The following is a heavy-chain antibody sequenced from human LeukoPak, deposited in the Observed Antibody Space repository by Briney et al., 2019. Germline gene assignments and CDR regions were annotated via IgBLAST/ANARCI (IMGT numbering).Heavy chain of an antibody. Sequence: SETLSLTCAVSGGSISDFYWSWIRQIPGKGLQWMADIHTSGSTTYNISPKSRHTVSLHTTTNQFPLGLSSVTAADTAVSSCARHVKVAGDTFYRGFDAWGQGSLVTVSS. V-gene: IGHV4-4*09. D-gene: IGHD2-21*02. CDR2: IHTSGST. J-gene: IGHJ5*02. CDR1: GGSISDFY. CDR3: ARHVKVAGDTFYRGFDA.